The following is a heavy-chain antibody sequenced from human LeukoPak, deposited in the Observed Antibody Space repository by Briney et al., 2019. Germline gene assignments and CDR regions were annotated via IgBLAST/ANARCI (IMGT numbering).Heavy chain of an antibody. D-gene: IGHD1-1*01. CDR2: MNPNSGNT. V-gene: IGHV1-8*01. J-gene: IGHJ4*02. Sequence: ASVKVSCKASGYTFTSYDINWVRQATGQGLEWMGWMNPNSGNTGYAQKFQGRVTMTRNTSISTAYMELSGLRSEDTAVYYCARGEDNWNHFDYWGQGTLVTVSS. CDR3: ARGEDNWNHFDY. CDR1: GYTFTSYD.